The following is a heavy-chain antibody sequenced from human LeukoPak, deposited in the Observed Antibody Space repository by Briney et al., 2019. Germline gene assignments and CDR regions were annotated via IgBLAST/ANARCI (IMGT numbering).Heavy chain of an antibody. CDR2: ISDSSRTT. Sequence: PGGSLRLSCEVSGFTFSTEAMTWVLQAPGKGLEWVSSISDSSRTTYYADSVQGRFTISRDNSRNTVYLQMNSLRVEDTAFYYCAKKLGFIPQFDYWSQGTLVAVSS. CDR1: GFTFSTEA. D-gene: IGHD6-13*01. J-gene: IGHJ4*02. CDR3: AKKLGFIPQFDY. V-gene: IGHV3-23*01.